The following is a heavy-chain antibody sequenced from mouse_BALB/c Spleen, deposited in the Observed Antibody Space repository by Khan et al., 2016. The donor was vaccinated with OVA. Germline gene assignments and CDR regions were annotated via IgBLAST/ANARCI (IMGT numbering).Heavy chain of an antibody. CDR3: TGFYDPYYAMDY. CDR1: GFSLTSYG. J-gene: IGHJ4*01. V-gene: IGHV2-9*02. Sequence: QVQLKQSGPGLVAPSQSLSITCTVSGFSLTSYGVNWVRQPPGKGLEWLGVIWAGGSTNYNSALMSRLSISKDNSKSQVFLRMNSLQTNDTAMYDCTGFYDPYYAMDYWGQGTSVTVSS. D-gene: IGHD2-3*01. CDR2: IWAGGST.